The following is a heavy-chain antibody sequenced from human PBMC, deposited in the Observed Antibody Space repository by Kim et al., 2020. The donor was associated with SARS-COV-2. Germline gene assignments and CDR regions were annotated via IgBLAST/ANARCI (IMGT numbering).Heavy chain of an antibody. CDR3: ARGGDYYGSGSYGYTLYYYYGMDV. CDR2: MNPNSGNT. CDR1: GYTFTSYD. Sequence: ASVKVFCKASGYTFTSYDINWVRQATGQGLEWMGWMNPNSGNTGYAQKFQGRVTMTRNTSISTAYMELSSLRSEDTAVYYCARGGDYYGSGSYGYTLYYYYGMDVWGQGTTVTVSS. D-gene: IGHD3-10*01. V-gene: IGHV1-8*01. J-gene: IGHJ6*02.